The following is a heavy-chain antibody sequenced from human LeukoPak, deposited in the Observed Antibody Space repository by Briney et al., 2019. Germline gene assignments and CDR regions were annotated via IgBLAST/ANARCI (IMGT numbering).Heavy chain of an antibody. Sequence: GGSLRLSCAASGFTFSSYGMHWVRQAPGKGLEWVAVIWYDGSNKYYADAVKGRFTISRDNSKNTLYLQMNSLRAEDTAVYYCASYVLGDAFDIWGQGTMVTVSS. D-gene: IGHD3-3*02. J-gene: IGHJ3*02. V-gene: IGHV3-33*01. CDR2: IWYDGSNK. CDR1: GFTFSSYG. CDR3: ASYVLGDAFDI.